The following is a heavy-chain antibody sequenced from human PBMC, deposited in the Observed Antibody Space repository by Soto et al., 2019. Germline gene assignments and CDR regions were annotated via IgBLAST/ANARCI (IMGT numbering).Heavy chain of an antibody. Sequence: PGGSLRLSCAASGFTFSSYGMHWVRQAPGKGLEWVAVISYDGSNKYYADSVKGRFTISRDNSKNTLYLQMNSLRAEDTAVYYCAKALRDGYNSGYFDYWGQGTLVTVSS. J-gene: IGHJ4*02. CDR1: GFTFSSYG. V-gene: IGHV3-30*18. CDR2: ISYDGSNK. D-gene: IGHD5-12*01. CDR3: AKALRDGYNSGYFDY.